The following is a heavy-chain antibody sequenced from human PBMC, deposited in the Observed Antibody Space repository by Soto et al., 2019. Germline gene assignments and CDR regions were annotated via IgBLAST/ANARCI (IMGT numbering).Heavy chain of an antibody. CDR2: ISAYNGNT. Sequence: ASVKVSCKASGYTFTSYGISWVRQAPGQGLEWMGWISAYNGNTNYAQKLQGRVTMTTDTSTSTAYMELRSLRSDDTAVYYCARDAEVKVGIVAAAPRGDYYYYYGMDVWGQGTTVTVSS. CDR3: ARDAEVKVGIVAAAPRGDYYYYYGMDV. CDR1: GYTFTSYG. V-gene: IGHV1-18*01. J-gene: IGHJ6*02. D-gene: IGHD6-13*01.